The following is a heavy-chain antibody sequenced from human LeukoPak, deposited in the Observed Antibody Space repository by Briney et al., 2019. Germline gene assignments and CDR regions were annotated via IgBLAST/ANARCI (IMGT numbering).Heavy chain of an antibody. Sequence: PSETLSLTCTVSGGSISSSSYYWGWIRQPPGKGLEWIGSIYYSGSTYYNPSLKSRVTISVDTSKNQFSLKLSSVTAADTAVYYCAREHDYGGNALGYFDYWGQGTLVTVSS. J-gene: IGHJ4*02. V-gene: IGHV4-39*02. D-gene: IGHD4-23*01. CDR1: GGSISSSSYY. CDR3: AREHDYGGNALGYFDY. CDR2: IYYSGST.